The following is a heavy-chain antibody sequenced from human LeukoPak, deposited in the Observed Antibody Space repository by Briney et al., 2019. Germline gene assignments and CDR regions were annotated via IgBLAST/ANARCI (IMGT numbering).Heavy chain of an antibody. CDR2: ISGNGDRI. CDR3: AKEGSSWNVDY. CDR1: GFTFSTYA. J-gene: IGHJ4*02. V-gene: IGHV3-23*01. Sequence: PGGSLRLSCAASGFTFSTYAMTWVRQAPGKGLEWVSTISGNGDRIFYGDSVKGRFTISRDRSKNTLYLQMNNLRAEDTAVYYCAKEGSSWNVDYWGQGTLVTVSS. D-gene: IGHD6-13*01.